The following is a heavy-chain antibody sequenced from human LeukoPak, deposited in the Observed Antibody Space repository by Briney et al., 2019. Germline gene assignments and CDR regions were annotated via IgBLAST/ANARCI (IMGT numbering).Heavy chain of an antibody. CDR3: ARGGSWWPLDY. CDR2: IRNKANGYTT. D-gene: IGHD3-10*01. CDR1: GFTFSDHY. J-gene: IGHJ4*02. V-gene: IGHV3-72*01. Sequence: GGSLRLSCAASGFTFSDHYMDWVRQAPGKGLEWVCRIRNKANGYTTEYAASVKGRFTISRDDSQNSLYLQMNSLKTEDTAVYFCARGGSWWPLDYWGQGTPVTVSS.